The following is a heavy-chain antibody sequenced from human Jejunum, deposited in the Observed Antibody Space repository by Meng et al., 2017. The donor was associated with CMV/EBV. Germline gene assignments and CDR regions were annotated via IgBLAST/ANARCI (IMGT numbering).Heavy chain of an antibody. CDR1: CGSFRGVY. CDR3: ARQGRVYFDY. Sequence: QVQLQQWGAGLLKPSETLSLTCAYHCGSFRGVYWAWIRQPPGKGLEWIGESSQSGRTNYNPAFKSRVTLSVHTSERQFSLRLTSVTAADTAVYYCARQGRVYFDYWGLGTLVTVSS. V-gene: IGHV4-34*02. J-gene: IGHJ4*02. CDR2: SSQSGRT.